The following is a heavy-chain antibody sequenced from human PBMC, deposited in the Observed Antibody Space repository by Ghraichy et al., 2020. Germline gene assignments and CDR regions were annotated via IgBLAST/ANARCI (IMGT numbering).Heavy chain of an antibody. V-gene: IGHV5-51*01. CDR3: ARHGSIGARQNWFDP. CDR1: GYIFTNYW. J-gene: IGHJ5*02. D-gene: IGHD6-6*01. CDR2: IFPSDSET. Sequence: GESLNISCKGSGYIFTNYWIGWVRQMPGKGLEWMGIIFPSDSETRYSPSFQGRVTMSVDKSKSTAYLRWDSLKASDTAIYYCARHGSIGARQNWFDPWGQGTLVTVSS.